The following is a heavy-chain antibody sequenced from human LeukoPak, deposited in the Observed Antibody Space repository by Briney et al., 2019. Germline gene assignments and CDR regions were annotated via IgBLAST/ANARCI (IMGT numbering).Heavy chain of an antibody. V-gene: IGHV3-30-3*01. CDR3: ARDQRYFYYDSSGSFDY. CDR1: VFTFSSYA. Sequence: SLRLSCAVSVFTFSSYAMHWVCEAPRKGLGWVAVISYDGSNKYYADSVKGRFTISRDNSKNTLYLQMNSLRAEDTAVYYCARDQRYFYYDSSGSFDYWGQGTLVTVSA. CDR2: ISYDGSNK. J-gene: IGHJ4*02. D-gene: IGHD3-22*01.